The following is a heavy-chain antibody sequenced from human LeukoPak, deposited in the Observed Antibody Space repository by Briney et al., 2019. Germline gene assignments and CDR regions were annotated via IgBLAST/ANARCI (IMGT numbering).Heavy chain of an antibody. J-gene: IGHJ4*02. V-gene: IGHV4-34*01. CDR1: GGSFSGYY. CDR2: INHSGST. Sequence: SETLSLTCAVYGGSFSGYYWSWIRRPPGKGLEWIGEINHSGSTNYNPSLKSRVTISVDTSKNQFSLKLSSVTAADTAVYYCARYGSKDTAMENYFDYWGQGTLVTVSS. CDR3: ARYGSKDTAMENYFDY. D-gene: IGHD5-18*01.